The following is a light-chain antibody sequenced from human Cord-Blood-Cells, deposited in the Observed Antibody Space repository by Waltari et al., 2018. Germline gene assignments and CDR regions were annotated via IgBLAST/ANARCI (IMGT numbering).Light chain of an antibody. Sequence: QSALTQPASVSGSPGQSITISCTGTSSDVGGYNYVSWYHQHPGTAPKLMIYDGSNWTSGVSNRFAGSKSDNTASRTISGLQAEDEADYYCSSYTSSSVVFGGGTKLTVL. CDR1: SSDVGGYNY. CDR2: DGS. J-gene: IGLJ2*01. V-gene: IGLV2-14*01. CDR3: SSYTSSSVV.